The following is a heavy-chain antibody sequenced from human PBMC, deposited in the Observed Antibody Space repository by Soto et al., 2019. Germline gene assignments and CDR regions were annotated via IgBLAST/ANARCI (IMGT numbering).Heavy chain of an antibody. J-gene: IGHJ5*02. CDR3: VRDIPPPSGNRRGGWFDP. CDR1: GFTFSDYY. D-gene: IGHD6-13*01. Sequence: QVQVVESGGGLVKPGGSLRLSCAASGFTFSDYYMSWIHQAPGKGLEWVSYISSGGSTTYYADSVRGRFTISRDNAKNSLYLQMNSLRVEDTAMYYCVRDIPPPSGNRRGGWFDPWGQGTLVTVSS. V-gene: IGHV3-11*01. CDR2: ISSGGSTT.